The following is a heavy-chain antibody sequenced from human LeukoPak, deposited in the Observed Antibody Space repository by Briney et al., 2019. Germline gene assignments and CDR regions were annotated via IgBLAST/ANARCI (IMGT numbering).Heavy chain of an antibody. J-gene: IGHJ5*02. CDR1: GDRFTSYW. V-gene: IGHV5-51*01. CDR2: IFPGDSDT. CDR3: ARRPLQSQNWFDP. D-gene: IGHD4-11*01. Sequence: GESLKISCKASGDRFTSYWVAWVRQTPGKGLEWMGIIFPGDSDTRYSPSFQGHVTISVDRSIRTAYLQWTSLKPSDTAIYYCARRPLQSQNWFDPWGQGTLVTVSS.